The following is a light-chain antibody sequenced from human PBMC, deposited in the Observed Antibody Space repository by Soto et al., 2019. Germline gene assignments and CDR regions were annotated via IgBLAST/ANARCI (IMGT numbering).Light chain of an antibody. J-gene: IGKJ2*01. V-gene: IGKV1-39*01. CDR2: ATS. CDR3: QQSYRTPRT. Sequence: DIQMTQSPSSLSASIGDRVTITCRSSQNIGNSLNWYQQIPGKAPKFLMYATSTLASGVPSRFSGAGSGTYFTRTISSLQPEDFAIYFCQQSYRTPRTFGQGTKLEIK. CDR1: QNIGNS.